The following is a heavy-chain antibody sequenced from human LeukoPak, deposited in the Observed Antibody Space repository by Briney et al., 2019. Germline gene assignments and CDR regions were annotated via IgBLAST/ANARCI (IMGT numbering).Heavy chain of an antibody. D-gene: IGHD3-22*01. Sequence: PSETLSLTCTVSGGSISSYYWSWIRQPPGKGLEWIGYIYYSGSTNYNPSLKSRVTISVDTSKNQFSLKLSSVTAADTAVYYCARQAAYDSSGMGLYYFDYWGQGTLVTVSS. J-gene: IGHJ4*02. CDR2: IYYSGST. CDR3: ARQAAYDSSGMGLYYFDY. CDR1: GGSISSYY. V-gene: IGHV4-59*08.